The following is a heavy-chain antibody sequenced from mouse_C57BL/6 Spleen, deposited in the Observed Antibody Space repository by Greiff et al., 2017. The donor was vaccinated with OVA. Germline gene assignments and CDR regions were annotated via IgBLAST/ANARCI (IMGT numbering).Heavy chain of an antibody. V-gene: IGHV1-80*01. CDR3: ARSGDWDVGDY. D-gene: IGHD4-1*01. CDR2: IYPGDGDT. Sequence: QVQLQQSGAELVKPGASVKISCKASGYAFSSYWMNWVKQRPGKGLEWIGQIYPGDGDTTYNGKFKGKATLTADKSSSTAYMQLSSLTSEDSAVYFCARSGDWDVGDYWGQGTTLTVSS. J-gene: IGHJ2*01. CDR1: GYAFSSYW.